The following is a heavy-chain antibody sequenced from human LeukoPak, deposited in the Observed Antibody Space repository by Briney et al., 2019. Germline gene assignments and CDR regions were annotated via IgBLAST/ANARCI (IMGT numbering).Heavy chain of an antibody. V-gene: IGHV4-34*01. CDR1: GGSFSAFH. Sequence: PSETLSLTCAVYGGSFSAFHWNWIRQSPAKGLEWLGEMKQSGTPRYNPSLQCRVTISVDKSKNQFSLNVRSVTAADTAVYYCASRPFLYGFRTYFDNWAQGTLVTVSS. J-gene: IGHJ4*02. D-gene: IGHD3-10*01. CDR2: MKQSGTP. CDR3: ASRPFLYGFRTYFDN.